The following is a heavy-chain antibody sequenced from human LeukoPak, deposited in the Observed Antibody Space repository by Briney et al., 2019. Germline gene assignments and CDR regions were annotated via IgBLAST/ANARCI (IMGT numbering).Heavy chain of an antibody. CDR2: ISGSGGST. CDR3: AKDSRHVLLWFGEFDY. J-gene: IGHJ4*02. Sequence: GGTLRLSCAASGFTFSSYGMSWVRRAPGKGLEWVSAISGSGGSTYYADSVKGRLTISRDNSKNTLYLQMNSLRAEDTAVYYCAKDSRHVLLWFGEFDYWGQGTLVTVSS. CDR1: GFTFSSYG. V-gene: IGHV3-23*01. D-gene: IGHD3-10*01.